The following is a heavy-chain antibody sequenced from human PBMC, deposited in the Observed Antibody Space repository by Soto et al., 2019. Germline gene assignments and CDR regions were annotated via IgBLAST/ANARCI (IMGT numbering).Heavy chain of an antibody. J-gene: IGHJ1*01. CDR1: GFTFSGSA. D-gene: IGHD6-19*01. Sequence: GGSLRLSCVASGFTFSGSAMHWVRQASGKGLEWVGRIRRKADNYATAYAASIKGKFTVSRDDSKNTAYLQMNGLQSEDTAVYYCAKGVPGIAVAGTGYFQHWGQGTLVTVSS. CDR2: IRRKADNYAT. V-gene: IGHV3-73*01. CDR3: AKGVPGIAVAGTGYFQH.